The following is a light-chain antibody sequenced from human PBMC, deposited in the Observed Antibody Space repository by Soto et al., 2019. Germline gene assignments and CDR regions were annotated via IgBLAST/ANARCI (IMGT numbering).Light chain of an antibody. J-gene: IGKJ3*01. Sequence: DIVMTQSPASLAVSLGERATINCKSSQSVLYRSNNKNYLAWYQQKPGQPPKLLIYWASTRESGVPDRFSGSGSGTDFTLTISSLQAEDVAVYYCQQYYSTPLTFGPGTKVDI. CDR2: WAS. CDR3: QQYYSTPLT. V-gene: IGKV4-1*01. CDR1: QSVLYRSNNKNY.